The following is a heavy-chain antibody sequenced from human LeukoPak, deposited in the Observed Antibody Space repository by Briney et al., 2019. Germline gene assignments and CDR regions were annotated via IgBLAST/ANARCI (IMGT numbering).Heavy chain of an antibody. V-gene: IGHV4-61*02. CDR1: GGSISSGSYY. D-gene: IGHD6-13*01. CDR2: IYTSGST. Sequence: PSETLSLTCTVSGGSISSGSYYWSWIRQPAGKGLEWIGRIYTSGSTNYNPSLKSRVTISVDTSKNQFSLKLSSVTAADTAVYYCARDLIAAAAPSYYYYYMDVWGKGTTVTVSS. CDR3: ARDLIAAAAPSYYYYYMDV. J-gene: IGHJ6*03.